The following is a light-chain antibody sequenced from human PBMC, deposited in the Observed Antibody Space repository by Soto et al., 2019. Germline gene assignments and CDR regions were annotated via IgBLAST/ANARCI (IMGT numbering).Light chain of an antibody. CDR2: ATS. Sequence: DTQMTQSPSSLSASVGDRISITCRASQTVSTYLNWYQQKPGKAPTLLISATSTLQSGVPSRFSGSGSGTEFTLTITSLQPEDFATYYCQQTYTTPRTFCQGTKVAIK. CDR3: QQTYTTPRT. CDR1: QTVSTY. J-gene: IGKJ1*01. V-gene: IGKV1-39*01.